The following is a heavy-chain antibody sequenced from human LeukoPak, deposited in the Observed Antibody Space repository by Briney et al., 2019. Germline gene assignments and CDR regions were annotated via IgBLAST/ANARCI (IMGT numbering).Heavy chain of an antibody. CDR2: ISWNSGSV. J-gene: IGHJ3*02. Sequence: PGRSLRLSCAASGFTFDDYAMHWVRQGPGKGLEWVSGISWNSGSVAYADSVKGRFTISRDNAKNSLYLQMNSLRAEDTAVYYCAKGDRGIAARPDAFNIWGQGTMVTVSS. CDR1: GFTFDDYA. V-gene: IGHV3-9*01. D-gene: IGHD6-6*01. CDR3: AKGDRGIAARPDAFNI.